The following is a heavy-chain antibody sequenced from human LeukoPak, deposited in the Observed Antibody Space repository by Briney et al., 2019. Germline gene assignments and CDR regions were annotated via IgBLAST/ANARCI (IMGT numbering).Heavy chain of an antibody. Sequence: SETLSLTCTVSGYSISSPYYWGWIRQPSGKGLEWIGTIFHIGTTNYNPSLKSRVTISVDTSKNQFSLKLSSVTAADTAVYYCARGARGYSKTFDYWGQGTLVTVSS. V-gene: IGHV4-38-2*02. CDR3: ARGARGYSKTFDY. CDR1: GYSISSPYY. D-gene: IGHD5-18*01. CDR2: IFHIGTT. J-gene: IGHJ4*02.